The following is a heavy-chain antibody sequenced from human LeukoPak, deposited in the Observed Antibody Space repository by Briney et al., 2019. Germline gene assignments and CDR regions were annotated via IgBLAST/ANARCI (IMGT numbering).Heavy chain of an antibody. CDR1: GYTFTSYG. CDR2: ISAYNGNT. D-gene: IGHD3-10*01. Sequence: ASVKVSCKASGYTFTSYGISWVRQAPGQGLEWMGWISAYNGNTNYAQKLQGRVTMTTDTSTSTAYMELRSLRSEDTAVYYCARDLVVRGVLDAFDIWGQGTMVTVSS. V-gene: IGHV1-18*01. J-gene: IGHJ3*02. CDR3: ARDLVVRGVLDAFDI.